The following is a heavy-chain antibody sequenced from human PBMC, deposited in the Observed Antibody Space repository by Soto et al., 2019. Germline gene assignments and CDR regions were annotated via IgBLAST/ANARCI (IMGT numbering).Heavy chain of an antibody. Sequence: QVHLVQSGAEVKKPGASVTVSCKGSGYAFTTYGITWVRQAPGQGLEWMGWISAPNGNTTYAQKLQGRVNVTRDTSSITAYMELMSLRADDTAVYYCARGRDGDYWGQGALVTVSS. D-gene: IGHD6-6*01. V-gene: IGHV1-18*01. J-gene: IGHJ4*02. CDR3: ARGRDGDY. CDR1: GYAFTTYG. CDR2: ISAPNGNT.